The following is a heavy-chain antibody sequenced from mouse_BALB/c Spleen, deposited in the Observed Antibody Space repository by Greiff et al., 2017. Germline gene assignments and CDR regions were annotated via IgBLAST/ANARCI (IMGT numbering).Heavy chain of an antibody. CDR3: TRVGYDYDEAFAY. V-gene: IGHV1-5*01. Sequence: EVQLQESGTVLARPGASVKMSCKASGYTFTSYWMHWVKQRPGQGLEWIGAIYPGNSDTSYNQKFKGKAKLTAVTSTSTAYMELSSLTNEDSAVYYCTRVGYDYDEAFAYWGQGTLVTVSA. CDR1: GYTFTSYW. D-gene: IGHD2-4*01. J-gene: IGHJ3*01. CDR2: IYPGNSDT.